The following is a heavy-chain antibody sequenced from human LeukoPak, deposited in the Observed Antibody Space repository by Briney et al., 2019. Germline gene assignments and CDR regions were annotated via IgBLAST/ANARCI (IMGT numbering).Heavy chain of an antibody. D-gene: IGHD6-19*01. V-gene: IGHV1-24*01. Sequence: ASPKVSCKVSGYTPTELSMHRVRQAPGKGLEWMGGFDPEDGETIYAQKFQGRVTMTEDTSTDTAYMELSSLRSEDTAVYYCATDKRIAVAGTNYYYGMDVWGQGTTATVSS. CDR1: GYTPTELS. J-gene: IGHJ6*02. CDR2: FDPEDGET. CDR3: ATDKRIAVAGTNYYYGMDV.